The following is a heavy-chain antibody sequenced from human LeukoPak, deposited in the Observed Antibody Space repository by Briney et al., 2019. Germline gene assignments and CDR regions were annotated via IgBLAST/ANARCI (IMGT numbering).Heavy chain of an antibody. V-gene: IGHV1-69*05. CDR1: GGTFSSYA. CDR2: IIPIFGTA. CDR3: ARGELHDYSNPPHYFDY. J-gene: IGHJ4*02. D-gene: IGHD4-11*01. Sequence: SVKVSCKASGGTFSSYAISWVRQAPGQGLEWMGGIIPIFGTANYAQKFQGRVTITTDESTSTAYMELSSLRSEDTAVYYCARGELHDYSNPPHYFDYWGQGTLVTVSS.